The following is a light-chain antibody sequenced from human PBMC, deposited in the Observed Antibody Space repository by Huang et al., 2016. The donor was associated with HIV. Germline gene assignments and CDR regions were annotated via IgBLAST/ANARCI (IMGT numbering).Light chain of an antibody. Sequence: DIQMTQSPSTLSASVGDRVTITCRASQSISSWLDWFQHKPGKAPKILIFDASSLESGVPSRFSGSGSGTEFTLTISSLQPDDFATYYCQHYNSYPYTFGQGTKLEIK. J-gene: IGKJ2*01. CDR3: QHYNSYPYT. CDR2: DAS. CDR1: QSISSW. V-gene: IGKV1-5*01.